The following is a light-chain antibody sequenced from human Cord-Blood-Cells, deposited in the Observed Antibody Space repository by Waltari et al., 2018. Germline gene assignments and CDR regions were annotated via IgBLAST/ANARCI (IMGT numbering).Light chain of an antibody. CDR1: STDVGGYNY. J-gene: IGLJ2*01. V-gene: IGLV2-11*01. CDR3: CSYAGIYTLV. CDR2: DVS. Sequence: QAALTQPRSVSGSPGQSVAISCTGTSTDVGGYNYVSWYQQHPGKAPKLMIYDVSKRPSGVPDRFSGSNSGNTASLTISGLQAEDESDYYCCSYAGIYTLVFGGGTKLTVL.